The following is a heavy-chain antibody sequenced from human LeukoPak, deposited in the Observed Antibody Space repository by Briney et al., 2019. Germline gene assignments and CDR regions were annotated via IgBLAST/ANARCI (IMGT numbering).Heavy chain of an antibody. J-gene: IGHJ4*02. V-gene: IGHV3-33*01. D-gene: IGHD3-22*01. Sequence: GGSLRLSCAASGFTFSSYGMHWVRQAPGKGLEWVAVIWYDGSNKYYADSVKGRFTISRDNSKNTLYLQMNSLRAKDTAVYYCARADYYDGSGYYDYWGQGTLVTVSS. CDR2: IWYDGSNK. CDR3: ARADYYDGSGYYDY. CDR1: GFTFSSYG.